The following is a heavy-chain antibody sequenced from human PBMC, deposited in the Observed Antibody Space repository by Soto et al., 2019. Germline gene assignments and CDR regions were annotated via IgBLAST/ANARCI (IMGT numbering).Heavy chain of an antibody. Sequence: QVQLQESGPGLVKPSETLSLTCTVSGGSVSSGSYYWSWIRQPPGKGLEWIGYIYYSGSTNYNPSLKSRVTISVDTSKNQFSLKLSSVTAADTAVYYCAGNLQYYYDSSGFYWGQGTLVTVSS. CDR3: AGNLQYYYDSSGFY. V-gene: IGHV4-61*01. CDR1: GGSVSSGSYY. J-gene: IGHJ4*02. CDR2: IYYSGST. D-gene: IGHD3-22*01.